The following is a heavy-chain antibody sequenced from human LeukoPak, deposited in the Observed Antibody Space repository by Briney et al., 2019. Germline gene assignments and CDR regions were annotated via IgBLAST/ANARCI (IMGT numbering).Heavy chain of an antibody. D-gene: IGHD3-10*01. CDR2: IWSDGSNE. CDR3: ARDSRSDGTGGLDV. Sequence: GGSLRLSCPTSGFTFSSHGMHWVRQAPGKGLEWVAVIWSDGSNEYYADSVKGRFTISRDNSKDTLYLEMTSLWAEDTAVYYCARDSRSDGTGGLDVWGKGTTVTVSS. J-gene: IGHJ6*04. CDR1: GFTFSSHG. V-gene: IGHV3-33*01.